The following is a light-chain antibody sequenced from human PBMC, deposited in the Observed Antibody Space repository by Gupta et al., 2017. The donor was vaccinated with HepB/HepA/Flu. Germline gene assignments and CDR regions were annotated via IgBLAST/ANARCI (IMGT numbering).Light chain of an antibody. J-gene: IGLJ1*01. Sequence: QSALHQPASVSGSPGQSITSSCTSTCSDVGGFNYVSWYRQHPGKAPKVMIYDVGNRPAGVSTRFSGSKSGNTASLTISGLQAEDEADYYCSSYTSSSTYVFGTGTKVTVL. CDR1: CSDVGGFNY. CDR3: SSYTSSSTYV. V-gene: IGLV2-14*01. CDR2: DVG.